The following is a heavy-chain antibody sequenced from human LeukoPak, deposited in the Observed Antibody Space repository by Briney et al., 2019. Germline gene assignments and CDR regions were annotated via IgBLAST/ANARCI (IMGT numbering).Heavy chain of an antibody. D-gene: IGHD2-8*02. Sequence: GSLRLSCAASGFTFSSYAMSWIRQPPGKGLEWIGYIYYSGSTNYNPSLKSRVTISVDTSKNQFSLKLSSVTAADTAVYYCARGTGRTKSTNWGRGTLVTVSS. CDR3: ARGTGRTKSTN. CDR2: IYYSGST. J-gene: IGHJ4*02. V-gene: IGHV4-59*01. CDR1: GFTFSSYA.